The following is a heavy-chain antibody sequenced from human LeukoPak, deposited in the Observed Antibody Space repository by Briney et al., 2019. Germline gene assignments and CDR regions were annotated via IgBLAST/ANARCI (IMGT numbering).Heavy chain of an antibody. Sequence: ASETLSLTCTVSGGSISGHYWSWIRQPPGKRLEWIGNIYYSGGTNYNLSLKRRVTISVDTSKNQFSLKLTSVTAADTAVYYCARHGTTWPYWYFDLWGRGTLVTVSS. CDR2: IYYSGGT. D-gene: IGHD1-14*01. V-gene: IGHV4-59*08. J-gene: IGHJ2*01. CDR1: GGSISGHY. CDR3: ARHGTTWPYWYFDL.